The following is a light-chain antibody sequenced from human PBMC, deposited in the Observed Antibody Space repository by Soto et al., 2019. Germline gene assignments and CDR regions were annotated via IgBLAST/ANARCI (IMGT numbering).Light chain of an antibody. V-gene: IGLV1-40*01. J-gene: IGLJ3*02. CDR3: QSSDSSLSGSV. CDR1: SSNIGAGYD. CDR2: GSS. Sequence: QSVLTQPPSVSGAPGQRVTISCTGSSSNIGAGYDVHWYQQLPGTAPKLLIYGSSNRPSGVPDRFSGSKSGTSASLAITGLQAEDEADYYCQSSDSSLSGSVFGGGTKLTVL.